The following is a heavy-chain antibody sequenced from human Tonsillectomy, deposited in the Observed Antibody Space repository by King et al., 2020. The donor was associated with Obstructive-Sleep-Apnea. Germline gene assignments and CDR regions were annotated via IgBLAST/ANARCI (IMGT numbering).Heavy chain of an antibody. Sequence: LQLQESGPGLVKPSETLSLTCTVSVASISTNNHYWGWIRQAPGKWLEWIGNIYYSGRIYYNLSLKSRVTISLDASKNQFSLEMSSVTAADTAVYYCARDDSGSLPLDYWGQGTLVTVSS. D-gene: IGHD1-26*01. V-gene: IGHV4-39*07. J-gene: IGHJ4*02. CDR1: VASISTNNHY. CDR3: ARDDSGSLPLDY. CDR2: IYYSGRI.